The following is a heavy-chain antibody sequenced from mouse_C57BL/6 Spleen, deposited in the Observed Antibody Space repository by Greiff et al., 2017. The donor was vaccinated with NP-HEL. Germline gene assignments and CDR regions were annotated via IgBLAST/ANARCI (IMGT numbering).Heavy chain of an antibody. CDR3: AREESILRF. D-gene: IGHD1-1*01. CDR2: IYPGDGDT. J-gene: IGHJ3*01. V-gene: IGHV1-82*01. CDR1: GYAFSSSW. Sequence: VKLMESGPELVKPGASVKISCKASGYAFSSSWMNWVKQRPGKGLEWIGRIYPGDGDTNYNGKFKGKATLTADKSSSTAYMQLSSLTSEDSAVYFCAREESILRFWGQGTLVTVSA.